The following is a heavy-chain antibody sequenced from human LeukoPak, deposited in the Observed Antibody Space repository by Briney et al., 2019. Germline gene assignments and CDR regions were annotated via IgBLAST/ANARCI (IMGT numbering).Heavy chain of an antibody. CDR2: IIPIFGTA. CDR3: ARDASDYGGNPSGDL. Sequence: GASVKVSCKASGGTFSSYAISWVRQAPGQGLEWMGGIIPIFGTANYAQKFQGRVTITADESTSTAYMELSSLRSEDTAVYYCARDASDYGGNPSGDLWGQGTLVTVSS. J-gene: IGHJ4*02. D-gene: IGHD4-23*01. CDR1: GGTFSSYA. V-gene: IGHV1-69*13.